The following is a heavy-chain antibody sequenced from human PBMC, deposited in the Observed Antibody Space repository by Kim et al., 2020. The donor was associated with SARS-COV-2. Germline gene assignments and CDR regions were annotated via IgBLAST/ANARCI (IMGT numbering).Heavy chain of an antibody. Sequence: PSLKSRVTISVDTSKNQFSLKLSSVTAADTAVYYCARFSHYGDYLSSLDYWGQGTLVTVSS. J-gene: IGHJ4*02. CDR3: ARFSHYGDYLSSLDY. V-gene: IGHV4-4*09. D-gene: IGHD4-17*01.